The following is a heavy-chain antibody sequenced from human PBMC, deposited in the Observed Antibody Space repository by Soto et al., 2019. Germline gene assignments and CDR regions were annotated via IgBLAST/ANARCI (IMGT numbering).Heavy chain of an antibody. D-gene: IGHD2-2*01. CDR3: AYCSSTSCYDALNYYYYYGMDV. CDR1: GFTFSSYG. CDR2: IWYDGSNK. J-gene: IGHJ6*02. Sequence: GGSLRLSCAASGFTFSSYGMHWVRQAPGKGLEWVAVIWYDGSNKYYADSVKGRFTISRDNSKNTLYLQMNSLRAEDTAVYYCAYCSSTSCYDALNYYYYYGMDVWGQGTTVTVSS. V-gene: IGHV3-33*01.